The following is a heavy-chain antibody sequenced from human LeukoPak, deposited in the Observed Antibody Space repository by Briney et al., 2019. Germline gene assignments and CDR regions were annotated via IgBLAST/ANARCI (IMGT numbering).Heavy chain of an antibody. CDR3: ARVIVGATGYYFDY. CDR2: IIPILGIA. Sequence: SVKVSCKASGGTFSSYAISWVRQAPGQGLEWMGRIIPILGIANYVQKFQGRVTITADKSTSTAYMELSSLRSEDTAVYYCARVIVGATGYYFDYWGQGTLVTVSS. V-gene: IGHV1-69*04. CDR1: GGTFSSYA. D-gene: IGHD1-26*01. J-gene: IGHJ4*02.